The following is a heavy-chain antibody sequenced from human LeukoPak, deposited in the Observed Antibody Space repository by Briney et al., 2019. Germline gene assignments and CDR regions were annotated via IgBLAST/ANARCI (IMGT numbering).Heavy chain of an antibody. CDR1: GFTFSSYG. CDR3: AKDVGRGRAVGLCDY. V-gene: IGHV3-23*01. D-gene: IGHD5-12*01. Sequence: GGSQRLSCAASGFTFSSYGMSWVRQAPGKGLEWVSAISGSGGSTYYADSVKGRFTISRDNSKNTLYLQMNSLRAEDTAVYYCAKDVGRGRAVGLCDYWGQGTLVTVSS. CDR2: ISGSGGST. J-gene: IGHJ4*02.